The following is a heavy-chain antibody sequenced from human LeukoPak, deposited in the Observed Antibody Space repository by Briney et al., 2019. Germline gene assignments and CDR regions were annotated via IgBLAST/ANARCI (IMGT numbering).Heavy chain of an antibody. CDR2: IGPHSTFT. V-gene: IGHV1-2*02. J-gene: IGHJ4*02. D-gene: IGHD2/OR15-2a*01. CDR3: VREGEGPLSKDFDY. CDR1: VFTFTDHY. Sequence: ASVKVSCMPSVFTFTDHYTHWVRQGPGDGLEWMGYIGPHSTFTSSPQEYEGRVTMTRDASMSTAYVELTRLTSDDTAVYYCVREGEGPLSKDFDYWGQGTLVTVSS.